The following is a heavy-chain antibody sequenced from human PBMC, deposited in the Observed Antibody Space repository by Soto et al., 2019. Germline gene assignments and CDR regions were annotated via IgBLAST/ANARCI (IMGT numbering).Heavy chain of an antibody. CDR3: ARDSREYYYDSSGFLF. CDR1: GFTFSSYS. CDR2: ISSSSSTI. D-gene: IGHD3-22*01. J-gene: IGHJ1*01. V-gene: IGHV3-48*02. Sequence: EVQLVESGGGLVQPGGSLRLSCAASGFTFSSYSMNWVRQAPGKGLEWVSYISSSSSTIYYADSVKGRFTISRDNAKNSLYLQMNSLRDEDTAVYYWARDSREYYYDSSGFLFWGQGTLVTVSS.